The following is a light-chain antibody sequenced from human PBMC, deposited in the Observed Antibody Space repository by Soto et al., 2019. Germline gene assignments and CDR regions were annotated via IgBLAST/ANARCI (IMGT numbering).Light chain of an antibody. CDR3: QQYNSYSPWT. J-gene: IGKJ1*01. V-gene: IGKV1-5*03. CDR2: KAS. Sequence: DIQMTQSPSSLSASVGDRVTIPCRATKSINTYVNWYQQKPGKAPKLLIYKASSLESGVPSRFSGSGSGTEFTLTISSLQPDDFATYYCQQYNSYSPWTFGQGTKVDIK. CDR1: KSINTY.